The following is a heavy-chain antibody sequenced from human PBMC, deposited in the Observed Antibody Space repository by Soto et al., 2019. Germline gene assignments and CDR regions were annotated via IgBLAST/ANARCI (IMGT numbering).Heavy chain of an antibody. CDR3: ARDVSIFGVVVNEFYYYVMDV. CDR2: INPSDGST. V-gene: IGHV1-46*01. CDR1: GYTFTSYY. D-gene: IGHD3-3*01. Sequence: GASVKVSCKASGYTFTSYYMHWVRQAPGQGLEWMAIINPSDGSTSYAQKFQGRVTMTRDTSTSTVYMELSSLRSEDTAVYYCARDVSIFGVVVNEFYYYVMDVWGQGTTVTVSS. J-gene: IGHJ6*02.